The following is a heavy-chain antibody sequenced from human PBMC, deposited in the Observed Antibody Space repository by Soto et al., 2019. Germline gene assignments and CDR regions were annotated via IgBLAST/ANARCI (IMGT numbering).Heavy chain of an antibody. V-gene: IGHV3-23*01. J-gene: IGHJ4*02. CDR2: VGGSGKTT. Sequence: GGSLRLSCAASGFTFSSNAMSWVRQAPGKGLEWVSTVGGSGKTTFYADSVKGRFTISRDNSKNTLYLQMNNLRAEDTAVYYCARANSGTLDDWGQGTLVTVSS. CDR1: GFTFSSNA. CDR3: ARANSGTLDD. D-gene: IGHD3-10*01.